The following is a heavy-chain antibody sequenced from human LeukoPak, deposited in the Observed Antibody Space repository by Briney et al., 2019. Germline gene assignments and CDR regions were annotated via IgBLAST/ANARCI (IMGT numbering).Heavy chain of an antibody. D-gene: IGHD2-8*02. CDR3: ATYRQVLLPFES. CDR1: GFTFSSYG. CDR2: ISGSGDNT. V-gene: IGHV3-23*01. J-gene: IGHJ4*02. Sequence: XGTLRLSCAASGFTFSSYGMSWVRQAPGRGLEWVSTISGSGDNTYYADSVRGRFTISRDNSKSTLSLQMNSLRAEDTAIYYCATYRQVLLPFESWGQGTLVTVSS.